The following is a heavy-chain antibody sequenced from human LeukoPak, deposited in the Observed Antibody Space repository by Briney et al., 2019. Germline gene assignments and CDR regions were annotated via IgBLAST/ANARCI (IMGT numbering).Heavy chain of an antibody. V-gene: IGHV1-3*01. J-gene: IGHJ6*02. D-gene: IGHD6-19*01. CDR2: INAGNGNT. CDR3: ARDYRWLSYYYYGMDV. Sequence: ASVKVSCKASGYTFTSYAMHWVRQAPGQRLEWMGWINAGNGNTKYSQKFQGRVTITRDTSASTAYMELSSLRSEDTAVYYCARDYRWLSYYYYGMDVWGQGTTVTVSS. CDR1: GYTFTSYA.